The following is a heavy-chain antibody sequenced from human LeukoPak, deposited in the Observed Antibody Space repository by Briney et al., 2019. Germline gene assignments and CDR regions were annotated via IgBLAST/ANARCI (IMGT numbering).Heavy chain of an antibody. J-gene: IGHJ6*03. V-gene: IGHV4-34*01. Sequence: SETLSLTCAVYGGSFSGYYRSWIRQPPGKGLEWIGEIDHSGSTNYNPSLKSRVTISVDTSKNQFSLKLSSVTAADTAVYYCARAQGRLGYCSSSSCYKYYYYYMDVWGKGTTVTVSS. CDR3: ARAQGRLGYCSSSSCYKYYYYYMDV. CDR2: IDHSGST. CDR1: GGSFSGYY. D-gene: IGHD2-2*02.